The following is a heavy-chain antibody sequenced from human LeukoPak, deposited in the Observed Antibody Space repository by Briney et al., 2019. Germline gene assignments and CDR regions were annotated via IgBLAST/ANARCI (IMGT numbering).Heavy chain of an antibody. CDR3: ARESGCGYSRWVWELPDIESDITGSNWFDP. Sequence: SEILSLTCTVSGGSISSSPHYWGWIRQPPGKGLEWIGSISYSGTTYYCPSLKSRLSMSVDTSKNQFSLKLNSVTAADTAEYYRARESGCGYSRWVWELPDIESDITGSNWFDPCGQGTLVTVSS. J-gene: IGHJ5*02. V-gene: IGHV4-39*07. CDR2: ISYSGTT. CDR1: GGSISSSPHY. D-gene: IGHD5-12*01.